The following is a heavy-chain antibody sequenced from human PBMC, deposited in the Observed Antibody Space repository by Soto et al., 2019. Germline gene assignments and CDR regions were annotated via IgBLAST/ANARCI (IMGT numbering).Heavy chain of an antibody. V-gene: IGHV1-46*01. CDR1: GYTFTSYY. J-gene: IGHJ4*02. CDR2: INPSGGSS. Sequence: GASVKVSCKASGYTFTSYYMHWVRQAPGQGLEWMGIINPSGGSSSYAQKFQGRVTMTRDTSTSTVYMELSSLRSEDTAVYYCARDGRTPRRSSATLHFDYWGQGTLVTVSS. CDR3: ARDGRTPRRSSATLHFDY.